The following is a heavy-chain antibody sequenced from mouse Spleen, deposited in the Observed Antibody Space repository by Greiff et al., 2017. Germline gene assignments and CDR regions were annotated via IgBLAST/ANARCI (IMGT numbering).Heavy chain of an antibody. CDR3: ASDMVQGAMDY. J-gene: IGHJ4*01. Sequence: VQLQQSGPGLVAPSQSLSITCTVSGFSLTSYGVDWVRQSPGKGLEWLGVIWGGGSTNYNSALKSRLSISKDNSKSQVFLKMNSLQTDDTAMYYCASDMVQGAMDYWGQGTSVTVSS. CDR1: GFSLTSYG. CDR2: IWGGGST. V-gene: IGHV2-6*01. D-gene: IGHD1-1*02.